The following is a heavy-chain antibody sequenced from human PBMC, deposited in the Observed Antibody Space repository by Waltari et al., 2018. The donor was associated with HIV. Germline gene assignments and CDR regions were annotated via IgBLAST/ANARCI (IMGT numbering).Heavy chain of an antibody. Sequence: QVQLVESGGGVVQPGRSLRLSCAASGFTFSSYGMHWVRQAPGKGLEWVAVISYDGRNKYDADSVKGRFTISRDNSKNTLYLQMNSLRAEDTAVCYCANHVGFGVVSPEGPFDYWGQGTLVTVSS. CDR2: ISYDGRNK. D-gene: IGHD3-3*01. CDR1: GFTFSSYG. J-gene: IGHJ4*02. V-gene: IGHV3-30*18. CDR3: ANHVGFGVVSPEGPFDY.